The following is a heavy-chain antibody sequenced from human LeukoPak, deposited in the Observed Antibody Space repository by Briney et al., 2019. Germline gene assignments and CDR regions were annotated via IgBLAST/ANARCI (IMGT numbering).Heavy chain of an antibody. CDR1: GFTFSSYE. CDR3: AREGGEYFQH. CDR2: ISSSGSTI. V-gene: IGHV3-48*03. D-gene: IGHD3-16*01. Sequence: PGGSLRLSCAASGFTFSSYEMNWVRQVPGKGLEWVSYISSSGSTIYYADSVKGRFTISRDNAKNSLYLQMNSLRAEDTAVYYCAREGGEYFQHWGQGTLVTVSS. J-gene: IGHJ1*01.